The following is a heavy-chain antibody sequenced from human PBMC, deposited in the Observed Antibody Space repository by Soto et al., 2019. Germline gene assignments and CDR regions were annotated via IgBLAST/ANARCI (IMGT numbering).Heavy chain of an antibody. D-gene: IGHD6-13*01. Sequence: PSETLSLTCTVSGGSISSGGHYWSWIRQHPGKGLEWIGYIYYSGSTYYNPSLKSRVTISVDTSKNQFSLKLSSATAADTAVYYCARDASSSSWQDYYYYGMDVWGQGTTVTVSS. J-gene: IGHJ6*02. CDR2: IYYSGST. CDR1: GGSISSGGHY. CDR3: ARDASSSSWQDYYYYGMDV. V-gene: IGHV4-31*03.